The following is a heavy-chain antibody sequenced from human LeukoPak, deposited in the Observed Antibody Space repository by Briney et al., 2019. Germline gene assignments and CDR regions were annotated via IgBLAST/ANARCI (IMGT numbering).Heavy chain of an antibody. D-gene: IGHD4-11*01. J-gene: IGHJ4*02. Sequence: GGSLRLSCTASGFTFSSHAMTWVRQAPGKGLEWGAVRGSDATEEDYGDAVKCRFSISRDNSRNTLYLQMNSLRVEDTAVYYCAKDAQRGLDYSNSLEYWGQGTLVTVSS. CDR1: GFTFSSHA. CDR3: AKDAQRGLDYSNSLEY. CDR2: RGSDATEE. V-gene: IGHV3-33*06.